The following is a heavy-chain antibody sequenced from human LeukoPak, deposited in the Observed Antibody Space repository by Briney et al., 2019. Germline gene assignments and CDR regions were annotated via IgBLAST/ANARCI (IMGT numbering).Heavy chain of an antibody. Sequence: GGSLRLSCAASGFTFSSYSMNWVRQAPGKGLEWVSSISSNSSYIYYADSVKGRFTISRDNAKNSLYLQMNSLRAEDTAVYYCARAGNGYRYWFAPWGQGTLVTVSS. CDR1: GFTFSSYS. J-gene: IGHJ5*02. CDR2: ISSNSSYI. V-gene: IGHV3-21*01. D-gene: IGHD3-22*01. CDR3: ARAGNGYRYWFAP.